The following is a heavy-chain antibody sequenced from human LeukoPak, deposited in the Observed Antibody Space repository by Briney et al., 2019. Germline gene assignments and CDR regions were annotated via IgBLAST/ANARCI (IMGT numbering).Heavy chain of an antibody. D-gene: IGHD5-18*01. CDR2: INHSGST. CDR1: GGSFSGYY. J-gene: IGHJ6*03. Sequence: SETLSLTCAVYGGSFSGYYWSWIRQPPGEGLEWIGEINHSGSTNYNPSLKSRVTISVDTSKNQFSLKLSSVTAADTAVYYCARTTEGGYTYNYFYYYYMDVWGKGTTVTISS. CDR3: ARTTEGGYTYNYFYYYYMDV. V-gene: IGHV4-34*01.